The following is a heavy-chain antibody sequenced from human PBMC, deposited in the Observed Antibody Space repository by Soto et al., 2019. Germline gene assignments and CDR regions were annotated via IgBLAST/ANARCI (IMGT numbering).Heavy chain of an antibody. Sequence: PSETLSLTCTVSGGSISSSSYYWSWVRQPPGKGLEWIGYMYYRGSTNYNPSLKSRVTISVDTSKNQFSLKLSSVTAADTAVYYCARVPWFGESFLDWFDPWGQGTLVTVSS. CDR1: GGSISSSSYY. J-gene: IGHJ5*02. D-gene: IGHD3-10*01. CDR2: MYYRGST. V-gene: IGHV4-61*05. CDR3: ARVPWFGESFLDWFDP.